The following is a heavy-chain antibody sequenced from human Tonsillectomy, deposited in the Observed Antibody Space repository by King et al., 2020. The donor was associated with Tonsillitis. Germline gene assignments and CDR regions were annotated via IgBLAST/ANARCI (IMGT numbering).Heavy chain of an antibody. CDR3: PRVDVPSGWYTSDAFDI. CDR1: GFTFSSYW. J-gene: IGHJ3*02. D-gene: IGHD6-19*01. CDR2: INSDGSST. V-gene: IGHV3-74*01. Sequence: VQLVESGGGLVQPGGSLRLSCAASGFTFSSYWMHWVRQAPGKGLVWVSRINSDGSSTSYADSVKGRFTISRDNAKNTLYLQMNSLRAEDTAVYYCPRVDVPSGWYTSDAFDIWGQGTMVTVSS.